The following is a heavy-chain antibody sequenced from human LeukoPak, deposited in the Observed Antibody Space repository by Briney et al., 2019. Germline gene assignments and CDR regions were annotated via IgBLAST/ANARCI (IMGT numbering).Heavy chain of an antibody. CDR3: ARRVNGGTYPGYFDY. D-gene: IGHD1-26*01. CDR1: GGSISSTSYY. J-gene: IGHJ4*02. V-gene: IGHV4-39*01. CDR2: IYYSGST. Sequence: PSQTLSLTCTVSGGSISSTSYYWGWIRQPPGKGLEWIGNIYYSGSTYYNSSLNSRVTISVDTSKNQFSLKLSSVTAADTAVYYCARRVNGGTYPGYFDYWGQGTLVTVSS.